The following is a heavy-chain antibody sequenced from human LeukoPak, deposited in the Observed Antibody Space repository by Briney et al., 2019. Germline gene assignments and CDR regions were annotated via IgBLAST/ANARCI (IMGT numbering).Heavy chain of an antibody. V-gene: IGHV3-30*18. D-gene: IGHD1-26*01. CDR1: GFTFSSYG. Sequence: PGGSLRLSCAASGFTFSSYGMHWVRQAPGKGLEWVAVISCDGSDKYYADSVKGRFTISRDNSKNTLYLQMNSLRAEDTAVYYCAKSYSENYGANWGQGTLVTVSS. CDR2: ISCDGSDK. CDR3: AKSYSENYGAN. J-gene: IGHJ4*02.